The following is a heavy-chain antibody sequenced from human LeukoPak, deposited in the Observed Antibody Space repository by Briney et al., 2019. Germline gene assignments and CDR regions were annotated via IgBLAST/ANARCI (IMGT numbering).Heavy chain of an antibody. CDR2: INPNSGGT. CDR1: GYTFTNYY. Sequence: ASVKVSCKAPGYTFTNYYMHWVRQAPGQGLEWIGWINPNSGGTNYAQKFQGRVTMTRDTSISTAYMGLSSLRSDDTAVYYCARGSGWYYLLDYWGQGTLVTVSS. V-gene: IGHV1-2*02. D-gene: IGHD6-19*01. CDR3: ARGSGWYYLLDY. J-gene: IGHJ4*02.